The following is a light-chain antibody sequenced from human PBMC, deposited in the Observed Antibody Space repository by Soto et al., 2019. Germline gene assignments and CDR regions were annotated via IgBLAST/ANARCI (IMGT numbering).Light chain of an antibody. CDR2: EVS. V-gene: IGLV2-18*01. J-gene: IGLJ1*01. Sequence: QSALTQSPSVSGSPGQSVTISCTGTSTDFVSYNRVSWYQQPPGTAPKLMIYEVSKRPSGVPDRFSGSKSGNTASLTISGLQAADEADYYCSLYTSENAYVFGTGTKATV. CDR3: SLYTSENAYV. CDR1: STDFVSYNR.